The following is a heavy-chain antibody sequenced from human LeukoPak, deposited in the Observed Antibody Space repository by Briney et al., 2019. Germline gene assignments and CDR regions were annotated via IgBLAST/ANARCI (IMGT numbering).Heavy chain of an antibody. V-gene: IGHV4-59*12. J-gene: IGHJ5*02. CDR3: ARDCGSSWRAWFDP. CDR2: IYYSGST. CDR1: GGSISTYH. D-gene: IGHD6-13*01. Sequence: PSETLSLTCTVSGGSISTYHWSWIRQPPGKGLEWIGHIYYSGSTNYNPSLKSRVTISVDTSKNQFSLKLSSVTAADTAVYYCARDCGSSWRAWFDPWGQGTLVTVSS.